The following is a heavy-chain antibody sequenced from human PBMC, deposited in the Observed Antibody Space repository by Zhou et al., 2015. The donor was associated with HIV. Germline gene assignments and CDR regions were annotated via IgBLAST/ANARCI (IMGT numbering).Heavy chain of an antibody. CDR2: IIPILGIA. J-gene: IGHJ6*03. D-gene: IGHD3-10*01. Sequence: QVQLVQSGAEVKKPGSSVKVSCKASGGTFSSYTISWVRQAPGQGLEWMGRIIPILGIANYAQKFQGRVTITADESTSTAYMELSSLRSEDTAVYYCASGNLGYGSGNPYYYYYYMDVWGKGTTVTVSS. CDR1: GGTFSSYT. CDR3: ASGNLGYGSGNPYYYYYYMDV. V-gene: IGHV1-69*02.